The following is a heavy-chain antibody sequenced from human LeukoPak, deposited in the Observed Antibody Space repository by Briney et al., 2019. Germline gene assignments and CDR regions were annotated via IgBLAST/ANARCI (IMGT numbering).Heavy chain of an antibody. CDR3: ARVGGSNYYYYGMDV. J-gene: IGHJ6*02. D-gene: IGHD2-15*01. V-gene: IGHV4-59*01. CDR2: IYYGENT. Sequence: SETLSLTCTVSGGSISSYYWSWIRQPPGKGLEWIGYIYYGENTNYNPSLKSRATMSVDTSMNQFSLKLSSVTAADTAVYYCARVGGSNYYYYGMDVWGQGTTVTVSS. CDR1: GGSISSYY.